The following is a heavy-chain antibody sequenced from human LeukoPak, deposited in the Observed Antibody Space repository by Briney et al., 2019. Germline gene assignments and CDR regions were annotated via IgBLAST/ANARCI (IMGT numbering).Heavy chain of an antibody. CDR2: IIPIFGIA. CDR3: ASPKLERYSGSPYY. J-gene: IGHJ4*02. Sequence: SVKVSCKASGGTFSSYAISWVRQAPGQGLEWMGRIIPIFGIANYAQKFQGRVTITADKSTSTAYMELSSLRSEDTVVYYCASPKLERYSGSPYYWGQGTLVTVSS. D-gene: IGHD1-26*01. V-gene: IGHV1-69*04. CDR1: GGTFSSYA.